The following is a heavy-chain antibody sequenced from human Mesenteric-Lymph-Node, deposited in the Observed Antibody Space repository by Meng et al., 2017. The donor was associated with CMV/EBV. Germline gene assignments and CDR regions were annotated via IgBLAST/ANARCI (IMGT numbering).Heavy chain of an antibody. V-gene: IGHV1-2*02. D-gene: IGHD1-26*01. CDR1: GYTFTSYY. J-gene: IGHJ4*02. CDR3: ARAARIVGATLGY. Sequence: ASVKVSCKASGYTFTSYYMHWVRQAPGQGLEWMGWINPNSGGTNYAQKFQGRVTMTRDTSISTAYMELSRLRSDDTAVYYCARAARIVGATLGYWGQGTLVTVSS. CDR2: INPNSGGT.